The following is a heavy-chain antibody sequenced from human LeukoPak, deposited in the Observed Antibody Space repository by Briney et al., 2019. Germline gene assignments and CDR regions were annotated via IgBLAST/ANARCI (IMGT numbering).Heavy chain of an antibody. V-gene: IGHV4-59*01. CDR2: IYYIGST. J-gene: IGHJ5*02. Sequence: SETLSLTRTVTGGSIRSYYWSWLRPPPAKGLAGIGYIYYIGSTNYNPPLKSRVTISVDTSKNQFSLKLRSVTAADTAVYYCARGGPPVTIFGVVISWFDPWGQGTLVTVSS. CDR3: ARGGPPVTIFGVVISWFDP. D-gene: IGHD3-3*01. CDR1: GGSIRSYY.